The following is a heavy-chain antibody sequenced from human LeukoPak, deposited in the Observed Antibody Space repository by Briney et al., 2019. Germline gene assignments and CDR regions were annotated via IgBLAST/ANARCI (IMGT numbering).Heavy chain of an antibody. D-gene: IGHD2-15*01. CDR3: ASPRVVSYQGYYYGMDV. Sequence: ASVKVSCKASGYTFTSYDINWVRQATGQGLEWMGWMNPNSGNTGYAQKFQGRVTMTRNTSISTAYMELSSLRSEDTAVYYCASPRVVSYQGYYYGMDVWGQGTTVTVSS. CDR1: GYTFTSYD. V-gene: IGHV1-8*01. J-gene: IGHJ6*02. CDR2: MNPNSGNT.